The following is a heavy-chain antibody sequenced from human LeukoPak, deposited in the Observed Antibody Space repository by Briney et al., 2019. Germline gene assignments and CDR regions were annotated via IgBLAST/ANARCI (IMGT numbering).Heavy chain of an antibody. J-gene: IGHJ3*02. D-gene: IGHD6-19*01. Sequence: ASVKVSCKASGGTFSSYAISWVRQAPGQRLEWMGWINAGNGNTKYSQKFQGRVTITRDTSASTAYMELSSLRSEDTAVYYCARTYSSRQNAFDIWGQGTMVTVSS. CDR2: INAGNGNT. V-gene: IGHV1-3*01. CDR3: ARTYSSRQNAFDI. CDR1: GGTFSSYA.